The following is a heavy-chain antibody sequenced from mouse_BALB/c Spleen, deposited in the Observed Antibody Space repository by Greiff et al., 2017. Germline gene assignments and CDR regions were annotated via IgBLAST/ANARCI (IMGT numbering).Heavy chain of an antibody. D-gene: IGHD2-4*01. CDR1: GFSLTGYG. J-gene: IGHJ3*01. V-gene: IGHV2-6-7*01. CDR2: IWGDGST. CDR3: ARENYDYDRGWFAY. Sequence: VMLVESGPGLVAPSQSLSITCTVSGFSLTGYGVNWVRQPPGKGLEWLGMIWGDGSTDYNSALKSRLSISKDNSKSQVFLKMNSLQTDDTARYYCARENYDYDRGWFAYWGQGTLVTVSA.